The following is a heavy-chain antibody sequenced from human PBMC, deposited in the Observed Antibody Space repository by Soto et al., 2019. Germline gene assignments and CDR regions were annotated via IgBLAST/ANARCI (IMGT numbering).Heavy chain of an antibody. CDR2: ISYDGSNK. CDR3: ARDPTPIAVAGTKDWYFDL. CDR1: GFTFSSYA. Sequence: GGSLRLSCAASGFTFSSYAMHWVRQAPGKGLEWVAVISYDGSNKYYADSVKGRFTISRDNSKNTLYLQMNSLRAEDTAVYYCARDPTPIAVAGTKDWYFDLWGRGTLVTVSS. V-gene: IGHV3-30-3*01. J-gene: IGHJ2*01. D-gene: IGHD6-19*01.